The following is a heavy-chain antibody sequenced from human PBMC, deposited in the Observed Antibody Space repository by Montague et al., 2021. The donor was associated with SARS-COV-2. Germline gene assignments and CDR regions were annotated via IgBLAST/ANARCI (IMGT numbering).Heavy chain of an antibody. CDR1: GGSISSGSYY. V-gene: IGHV4-61*02. Sequence: TLSLTCTVSGGSISSGSYYWSWIRQPAGKGLEWIGCIHNSGSTYYNPSLKSRVTISVDTSKNQFSLKLSSVTAADTAVYYCARDSRQHLFGTYYYYYYMDVWGQGTTVTVSS. CDR3: ARDSRQHLFGTYYYYYYMDV. D-gene: IGHD6-13*01. J-gene: IGHJ6*03. CDR2: IHNSGST.